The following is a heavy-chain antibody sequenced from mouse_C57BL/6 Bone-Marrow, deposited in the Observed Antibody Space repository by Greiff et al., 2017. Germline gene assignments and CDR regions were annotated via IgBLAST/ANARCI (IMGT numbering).Heavy chain of an antibody. Sequence: VQLQESGAELVRPGTSVKMSCKASGYTFTNYWIGWAKQRPGHGLEWIGDIYPGGGYTNYNEKFKGKATLTADKSSSTAYMQFSSLTSEDSAIYYCAIYYGSSPAWFAYWGQGTLVTVSA. CDR3: AIYYGSSPAWFAY. J-gene: IGHJ3*01. V-gene: IGHV1-63*01. CDR1: GYTFTNYW. D-gene: IGHD1-1*01. CDR2: IYPGGGYT.